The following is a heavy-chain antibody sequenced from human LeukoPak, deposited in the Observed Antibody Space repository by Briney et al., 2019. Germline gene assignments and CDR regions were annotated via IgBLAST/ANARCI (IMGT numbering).Heavy chain of an antibody. D-gene: IGHD3-10*01. J-gene: IGHJ4*02. CDR1: GGSISSYY. V-gene: IGHV4-59*01. CDR2: IYSSGST. Sequence: SETPSLTCTVSGGSISSYYWSWIRQSPGKGLEWIGYIYSSGSTNYNPSLKSRVTISVDTFKNQFSLKLSSVTAADTAVYYCAAMVQGVHTYFGSWGQGNLVAVSS. CDR3: AAMVQGVHTYFGS.